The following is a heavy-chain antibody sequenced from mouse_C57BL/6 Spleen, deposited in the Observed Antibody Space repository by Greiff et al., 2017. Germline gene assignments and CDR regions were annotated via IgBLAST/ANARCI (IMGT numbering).Heavy chain of an antibody. Sequence: VQLQQSGTDLVKPGASVKLSCTASGYTFTSYWMHWVQQRPGQGLEWIGNINPSNGGTNYNAKFKSKATLAGDKSSSTVYMQLSSLTSEDSSVYYSARYNTTEVAPGYCYSMDYWGQGTSVTVSS. J-gene: IGHJ4*01. D-gene: IGHD1-1*01. V-gene: IGHV1-53*01. CDR1: GYTFTSYW. CDR3: ARYNTTEVAPGYCYSMDY. CDR2: INPSNGGT.